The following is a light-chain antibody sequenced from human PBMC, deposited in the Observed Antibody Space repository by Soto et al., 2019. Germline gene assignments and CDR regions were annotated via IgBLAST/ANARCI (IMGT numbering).Light chain of an antibody. CDR2: GAS. CDR1: QSVSSN. J-gene: IGKJ1*01. CDR3: QQYNNWWT. V-gene: IGKV3-15*01. Sequence: EIVMTQSPATLSVSPGERATLSCRASQSVSSNLAWYQQKPGQAPRLLIYGASTRATGIPARFSGSGSGTEFTLTISSLQSEDFVVYYCQQYNNWWTFGQGTQVEIK.